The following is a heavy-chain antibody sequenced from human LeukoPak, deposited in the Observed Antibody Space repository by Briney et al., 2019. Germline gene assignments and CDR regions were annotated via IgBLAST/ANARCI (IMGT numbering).Heavy chain of an antibody. V-gene: IGHV3-11*04. CDR2: ISSSGSTI. J-gene: IGHJ4*02. D-gene: IGHD2-15*01. CDR3: VRVRCSGGSCLVNY. Sequence: PGGSLRLSCAASGFTFSDYYMSWIRQAPGKGLEWVSYISSSGSTIYYADSVKGRFTISRDNAKNSLYLQMNSLRAEDTAVYYCVRVRCSGGSCLVNYWGQGTLVTVSS. CDR1: GFTFSDYY.